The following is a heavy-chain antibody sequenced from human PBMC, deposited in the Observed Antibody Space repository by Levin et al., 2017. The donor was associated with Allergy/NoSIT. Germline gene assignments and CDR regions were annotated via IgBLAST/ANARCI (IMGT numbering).Heavy chain of an antibody. CDR2: INPKSGGT. V-gene: IGHV1-2*06. CDR1: GYTFSEYF. J-gene: IGHJ5*02. Sequence: PEASVKVSCKASGYTFSEYFIHWVRRAPGQGLEWMGRINPKSGGTFYAQKFLGRVTMTRDTSTSTASMELDRLTSVDTAVYYCATDDFWSSSRGFGWLDPWGQGTLITVSS. D-gene: IGHD3-3*01. CDR3: ATDDFWSSSRGFGWLDP.